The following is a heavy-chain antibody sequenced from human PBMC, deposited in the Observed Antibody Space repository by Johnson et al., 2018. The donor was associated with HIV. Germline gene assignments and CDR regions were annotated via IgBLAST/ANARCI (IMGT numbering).Heavy chain of an antibody. CDR3: AREYSSLSQGAFDI. CDR2: ISYDGSDK. Sequence: QVQLVESGGGVVQPGRSRRLSCAASGFIFSSYGMHWVRQAPGKGLEWVAVISYDGSDKYYADSVKGRFTISRDNSKNTLYLQMNSLRAEDTAVYYCAREYSSLSQGAFDIWGQGTMVTVSS. CDR1: GFIFSSYG. V-gene: IGHV3-30*19. D-gene: IGHD6-6*01. J-gene: IGHJ3*02.